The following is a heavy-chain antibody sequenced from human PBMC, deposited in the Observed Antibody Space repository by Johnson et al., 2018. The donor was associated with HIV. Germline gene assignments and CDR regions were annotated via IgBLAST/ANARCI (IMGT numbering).Heavy chain of an antibody. V-gene: IGHV3-11*01. CDR3: AKYYYDSSGYYYDHAFDI. CDR2: ISSSGSTI. J-gene: IGHJ3*02. CDR1: GFTFSDYY. D-gene: IGHD3-22*01. Sequence: QVQLVESGGGLVKPGGSLRLSCVASGFTFSDYYMSWIRQAPGKGLEWVSYISSSGSTIYYADSVKGRFTISRDNANNSLYLQMNSLRAEDTALYYCAKYYYDSSGYYYDHAFDIWGQGTTVTVSS.